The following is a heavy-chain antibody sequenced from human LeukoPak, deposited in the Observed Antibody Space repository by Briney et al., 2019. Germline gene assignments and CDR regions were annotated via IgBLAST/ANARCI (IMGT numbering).Heavy chain of an antibody. D-gene: IGHD1-26*01. V-gene: IGHV3-11*06. CDR3: ARGREVLDY. J-gene: IGHJ4*02. Sequence: KAGGSLRLSCAASGFTFSDYYMSWIRQAPGKGLEWVSYITTGSRSYTNHAVSVKGRFTISRDYAKNSLYLQMNSLRAEDTGVYYCARGREVLDYWGQGTLVTVSS. CDR1: GFTFSDYY. CDR2: ITTGSRSYT.